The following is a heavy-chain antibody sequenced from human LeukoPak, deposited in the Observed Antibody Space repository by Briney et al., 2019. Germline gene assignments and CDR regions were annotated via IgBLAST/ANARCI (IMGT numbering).Heavy chain of an antibody. CDR1: GGSISSGDYY. Sequence: SETLSLTCTVSGGSISSGDYYWSWIRQPPGKGLEWIGYIYYSGSTYYNPSLKSRVTISVDTSKNQFSLKLSSVTAADTAVYYRARDHQGYFDYWGQGTLVTVSS. J-gene: IGHJ4*02. CDR3: ARDHQGYFDY. V-gene: IGHV4-30-4*01. CDR2: IYYSGST.